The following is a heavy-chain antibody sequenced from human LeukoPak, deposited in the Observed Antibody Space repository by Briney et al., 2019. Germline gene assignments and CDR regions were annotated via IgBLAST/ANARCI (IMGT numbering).Heavy chain of an antibody. CDR2: ISYDGSNK. J-gene: IGHJ4*02. Sequence: PGRSLRLSCAASGFTFSSYGMHWVRQAPGKGLEWVAVISYDGSNKYYADSVKGRFTISRDNSKNTLYLQMNSLRAEDTAVYYCAKVPSPVTPLSYWGQGTLVTVSS. CDR3: AKVPSPVTPLSY. CDR1: GFTFSSYG. D-gene: IGHD4-17*01. V-gene: IGHV3-30*18.